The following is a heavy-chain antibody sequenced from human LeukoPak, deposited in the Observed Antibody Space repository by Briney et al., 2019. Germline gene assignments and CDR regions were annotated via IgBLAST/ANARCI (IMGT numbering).Heavy chain of an antibody. CDR1: GVSFSGYY. J-gene: IGHJ4*02. CDR2: INHSGST. V-gene: IGHV4-34*01. D-gene: IGHD5-18*01. Sequence: SETLSLTCAVYGVSFSGYYWSWIRQPPGKGLEWIGEINHSGSTNYNPSLKSRVTISVDTSKNQFSLKLSSVTAADTAVYYCARGGEDTAMSLDYWGQGTLVTVSS. CDR3: ARGGEDTAMSLDY.